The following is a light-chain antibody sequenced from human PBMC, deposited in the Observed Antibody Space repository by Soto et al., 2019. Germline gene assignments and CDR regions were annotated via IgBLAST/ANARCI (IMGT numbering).Light chain of an antibody. V-gene: IGLV1-40*01. CDR3: QPYDSSLSGYV. Sequence: QSVLTQPPSVSEAPGQRVTISCTGSSSNIGAGYEAHWYQQVPGTAPKLLIYENNNRPSGVPNRFSGSKSGTSASLAITGFQAEEEAEDYCQPYDSSLSGYVFGSWTKVTVL. J-gene: IGLJ1*01. CDR2: ENN. CDR1: SSNIGAGYE.